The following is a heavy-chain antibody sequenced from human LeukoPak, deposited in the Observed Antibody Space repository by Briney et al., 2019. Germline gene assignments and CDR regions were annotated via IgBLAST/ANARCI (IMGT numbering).Heavy chain of an antibody. D-gene: IGHD1-26*01. CDR1: GFTFSNAW. CDR2: IKSKTDGGTT. CDR3: TTGAYGGSYLLDY. V-gene: IGHV3-15*01. J-gene: IGHJ4*02. Sequence: GGSLRLSCAASGFTFSNAWMSWVRQAPGKGLEWVGRIKSKTDGGTTDYAAPVKGRFTISRDDSKNTLYLQMTSLKTEDTAVYYCTTGAYGGSYLLDYWGQGTLVTVSS.